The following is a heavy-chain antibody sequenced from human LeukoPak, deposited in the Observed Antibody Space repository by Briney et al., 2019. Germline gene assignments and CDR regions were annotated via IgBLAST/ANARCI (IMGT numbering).Heavy chain of an antibody. CDR2: INPSGGST. Sequence: ASVKVSCKASGYTFTSYYIHWVRQAPGQGLEWMGLINPSGGSTNYAQKFQGRVTMTRDTSTSTVYMELSSLRSEDTAVYYCAILPAVITMVRGVIRDVDYWGQGTLVTVSS. CDR3: AILPAVITMVRGVIRDVDY. V-gene: IGHV1-46*01. D-gene: IGHD3-10*01. CDR1: GYTFTSYY. J-gene: IGHJ4*02.